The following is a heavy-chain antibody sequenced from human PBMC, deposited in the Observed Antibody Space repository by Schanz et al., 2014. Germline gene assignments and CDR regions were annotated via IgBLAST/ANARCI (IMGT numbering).Heavy chain of an antibody. CDR1: GFTFSSYA. D-gene: IGHD1-26*01. J-gene: IGHJ3*02. CDR3: AKVGPYSGSLGAFDI. CDR2: IIDSGGST. Sequence: EVQLLESGGGLVQPGGSLRLSCAASGFTFSSYAMSWVRQAPGKGLEWVSAIIDSGGSTYYADSVKGRFTISRDNSKNTLYLQMNSLRAEDSAVYYCAKVGPYSGSLGAFDIWGQGTMVTVSS. V-gene: IGHV3-23*01.